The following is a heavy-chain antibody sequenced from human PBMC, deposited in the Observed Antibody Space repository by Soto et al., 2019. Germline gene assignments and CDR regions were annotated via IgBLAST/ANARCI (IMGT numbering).Heavy chain of an antibody. CDR3: ARSFGTTGSMDV. J-gene: IGHJ6*02. D-gene: IGHD1-1*01. V-gene: IGHV1-18*01. CDR2: INAYNGNP. CDR1: GYTFTNYG. Sequence: GASVKVSCKASGYTFTNYGISWVRQAPGQGLEWMGWINAYNGNPKYAQKFQGRVTMTTDTSTSTANMKLRSLRSDDTAVYYCARSFGTTGSMDVWGQGTKVTVSS.